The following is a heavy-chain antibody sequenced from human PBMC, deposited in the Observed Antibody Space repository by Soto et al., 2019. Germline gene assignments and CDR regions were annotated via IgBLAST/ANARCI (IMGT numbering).Heavy chain of an antibody. J-gene: IGHJ5*02. V-gene: IGHV1-69*01. D-gene: IGHD3-22*01. CDR2: IIPIFGTA. CDR3: ARAYYYDSSGYSPNWFDP. CDR1: GGTFSSYA. Sequence: QVQLVQSGAEVKKPGSSVKVSCKASGGTFSSYAISWVRQAPGQGLEWMGGIIPIFGTANYAQKFQGRVTIPADESTSTAYMELSSLRSEDTAVYYCARAYYYDSSGYSPNWFDPWGQGTLVTVSS.